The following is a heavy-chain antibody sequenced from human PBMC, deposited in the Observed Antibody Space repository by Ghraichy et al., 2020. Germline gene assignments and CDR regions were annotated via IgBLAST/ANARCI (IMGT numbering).Heavy chain of an antibody. J-gene: IGHJ3*02. D-gene: IGHD1-26*01. V-gene: IGHV1-69*02. CDR1: GGTFSSYT. CDR2: IIPILGIA. Sequence: SVKVSCKASGGTFSSYTISWVRQAPGQGLEWMGRIIPILGIANYAQKFQGRVTITADKSTSTAYMELSSLRSEDTAVYYCARGRVEGATTRAAFDIWGQGTMVTVSS. CDR3: ARGRVEGATTRAAFDI.